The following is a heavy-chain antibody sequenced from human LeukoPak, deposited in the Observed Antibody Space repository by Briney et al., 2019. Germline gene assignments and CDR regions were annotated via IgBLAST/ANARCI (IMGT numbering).Heavy chain of an antibody. CDR3: ARDLKRGYSSGRYSWGTGSSNDY. D-gene: IGHD6-19*01. CDR1: GYTFSSYG. Sequence: GASVKASCKASGYTFSSYGISWVRQAPGQGLEWMGWISAYNGNTYYAQNLQGRVTMTTDTSTSTAYMELRSLRSDDTAVYYCARDLKRGYSSGRYSWGTGSSNDYWGQGTLVTVSS. CDR2: ISAYNGNT. V-gene: IGHV1-18*01. J-gene: IGHJ4*02.